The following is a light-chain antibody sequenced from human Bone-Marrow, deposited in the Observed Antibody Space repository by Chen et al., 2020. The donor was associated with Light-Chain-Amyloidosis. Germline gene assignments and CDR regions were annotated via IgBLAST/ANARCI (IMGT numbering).Light chain of an antibody. CDR1: DLPTKY. J-gene: IGLJ2*01. V-gene: IGLV3-25*03. Sequence: SYELTQPPSVLVSPGQRARITCSGDDLPTKYAYCYQQKPGQAPVLVIHRDTERPSGISERFSGSSSGTTATLTISGVQAEDEADYHCQSADSSGTYEVIFGGGTKLTVL. CDR3: QSADSSGTYEVI. CDR2: RDT.